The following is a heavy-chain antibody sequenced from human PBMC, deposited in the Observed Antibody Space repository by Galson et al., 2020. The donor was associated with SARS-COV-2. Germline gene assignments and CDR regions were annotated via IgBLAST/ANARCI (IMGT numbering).Heavy chain of an antibody. CDR2: FKRKAAGGAT. Sequence: GGSLRLSCAASGFIFKNAWMIWVRKAPGKGLEWVGHFKRKAAGGATDNAAPVKDRFIITRDGSRSTLYLTINSLITGDTAFYYCIADLPPGYGDCGMADLWGQGTLVTVSS. V-gene: IGHV3-15*01. CDR1: GFIFKNAW. D-gene: IGHD4-17*01. CDR3: IADLPPGYGDCGMADL. J-gene: IGHJ1*01.